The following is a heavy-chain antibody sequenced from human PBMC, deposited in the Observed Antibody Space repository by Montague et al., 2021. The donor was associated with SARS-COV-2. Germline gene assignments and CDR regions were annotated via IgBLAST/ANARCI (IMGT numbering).Heavy chain of an antibody. CDR2: LYNSGST. Sequence: SETLSLTCTVSGDSISSYYWSWIRQPPGKGLEWIGYLYNSGSTKYNPSLKSRVTISVDTSKNQFSLELSSVTAADTAVYYCARHIEKEGTYYYYYGMDVWGQWTKVTGSS. CDR1: GDSISSYY. J-gene: IGHJ6*02. D-gene: IGHD2-15*01. CDR3: ARHIEKEGTYYYYYGMDV. V-gene: IGHV4-59*08.